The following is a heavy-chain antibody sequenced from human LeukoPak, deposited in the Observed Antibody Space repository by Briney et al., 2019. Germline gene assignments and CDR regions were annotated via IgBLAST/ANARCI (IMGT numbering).Heavy chain of an antibody. CDR2: LSCMDSSCTE. J-gene: IGHJ4*02. Sequence: GGSLRLSCAASGFTFGTFDMSWVRQAPGKGLEWVSTLSCMDSSCTEYYADSVKGRFTISRDNSKNTLFLQMSSLRVEDTAVYYCARITAHCFDHWGQGTLVTVSS. D-gene: IGHD3-16*01. V-gene: IGHV3-23*01. CDR3: ARITAHCFDH. CDR1: GFTFGTFD.